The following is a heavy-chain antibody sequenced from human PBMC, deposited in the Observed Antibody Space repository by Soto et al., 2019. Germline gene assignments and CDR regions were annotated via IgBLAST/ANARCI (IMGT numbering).Heavy chain of an antibody. Sequence: TGGSLRLSCSASGFTFNSYAMHWVRQAPGKGLEFVSAISSYGADTYYADSVKGRLAISRDNSKNTLYLQMSSLRAEDTALYYCVKEGYMRSDWYGQFDYWGQGALVTVSS. CDR2: ISSYGADT. CDR1: GFTFNSYA. D-gene: IGHD6-19*01. CDR3: VKEGYMRSDWYGQFDY. J-gene: IGHJ4*02. V-gene: IGHV3-64D*06.